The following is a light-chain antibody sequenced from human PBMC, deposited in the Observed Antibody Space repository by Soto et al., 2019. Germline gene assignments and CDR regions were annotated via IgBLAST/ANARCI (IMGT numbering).Light chain of an antibody. CDR3: QQYNAYSPT. Sequence: DIQLTQSPSFLSASVGDRVTITCRASQGISTYLAWYQQKLGKAPKLLIYDASSLESGVPSRFSGSGSGTEFSLTISSLQPDDIATYYCQQYNAYSPTFGQGTRWIS. CDR1: QGISTY. J-gene: IGKJ1*01. V-gene: IGKV1-5*01. CDR2: DAS.